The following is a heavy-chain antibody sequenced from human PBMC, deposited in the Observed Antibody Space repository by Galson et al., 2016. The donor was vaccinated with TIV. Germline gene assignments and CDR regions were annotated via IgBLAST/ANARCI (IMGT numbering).Heavy chain of an antibody. D-gene: IGHD3-22*01. J-gene: IGHJ1*01. Sequence: SVKVSCKASGGTLSRFTVSWVRQAPGQGLEWMGRIIPLLGIGNHAQKFQTRVAITADRSTSAAYMELSSLKSEDTAVYYCAIYDSSGYYSPEFFQQWGQGTLLIVSS. CDR2: IIPLLGIG. CDR1: GGTLSRFT. CDR3: AIYDSSGYYSPEFFQQ. V-gene: IGHV1-69*02.